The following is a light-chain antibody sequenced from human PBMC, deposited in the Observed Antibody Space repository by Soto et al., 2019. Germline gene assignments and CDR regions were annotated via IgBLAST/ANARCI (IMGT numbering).Light chain of an antibody. CDR1: HSVQSF. CDR2: GAS. CDR3: HQYDKLWT. Sequence: VMTQSPATLSVSLGERATLSCKASHSVQSFLAWYQQKPGQTPRLLIWGASFRATGVPDRFSGSGSGTEFTLSINSLQSEDAAIYFCHQYDKLWTFGQGTRVEI. J-gene: IGKJ1*01. V-gene: IGKV3-15*01.